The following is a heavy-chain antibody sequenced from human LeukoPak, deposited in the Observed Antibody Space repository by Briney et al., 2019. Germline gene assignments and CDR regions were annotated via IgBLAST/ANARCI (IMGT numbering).Heavy chain of an antibody. CDR2: IYHDGRI. V-gene: IGHV4-38-2*02. CDR3: TRDTSPGITGTY. D-gene: IGHD1-20*01. Sequence: TSETLSLTCTVSGYSITNGYYWGWIRQPPGKGLEWIGSIYHDGRIDYNPSLKSRVTISRDTSNDQFSLKLSSVTAADTAMYYCTRDTSPGITGTYWGQGTLVTVSS. CDR1: GYSITNGYY. J-gene: IGHJ4*02.